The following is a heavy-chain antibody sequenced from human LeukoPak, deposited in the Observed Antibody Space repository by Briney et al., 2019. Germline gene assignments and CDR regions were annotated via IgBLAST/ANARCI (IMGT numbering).Heavy chain of an antibody. J-gene: IGHJ5*02. CDR2: ISSSSSYI. CDR3: AREAPFYCSSTSCYNPEPFDP. V-gene: IGHV3-21*01. Sequence: GGSLRLSCAASGFTFSSYSLTWVRQAPGKGLEWVSSISSSSSYIYYADSVKGRFTISRDNAKNSLYLQMNSLRAEDTAVYYCAREAPFYCSSTSCYNPEPFDPWGQGTLVTVSS. D-gene: IGHD2-2*02. CDR1: GFTFSSYS.